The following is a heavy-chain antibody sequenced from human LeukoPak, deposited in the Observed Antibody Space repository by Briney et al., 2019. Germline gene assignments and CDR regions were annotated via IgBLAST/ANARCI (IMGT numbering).Heavy chain of an antibody. CDR3: ARFSYDFWSGYYSPSDY. J-gene: IGHJ4*02. D-gene: IGHD3-3*01. V-gene: IGHV1-18*01. CDR2: ISAYNGNT. Sequence: GASVKVSCKASGYTFTSYGISWVRQAPGQGLEWMGWISAYNGNTNYAQKLQGRVTMTTDTSTSTAYMELRSLRSDDTAVYHCARFSYDFWSGYYSPSDYWGQGNLVTVSS. CDR1: GYTFTSYG.